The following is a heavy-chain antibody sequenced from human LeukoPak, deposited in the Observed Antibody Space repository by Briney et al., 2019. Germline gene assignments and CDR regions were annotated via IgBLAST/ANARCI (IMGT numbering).Heavy chain of an antibody. J-gene: IGHJ4*02. Sequence: GESLKISCKGSGYSFTSYWIGWVRQMPGKGLEWMGIIYPGDSDTRYSPSFQGQVAISADKSISTAYLQWSSLKASDTAMYYCARQGARVANYFDYWGQGTLVTVSS. D-gene: IGHD1-26*01. CDR3: ARQGARVANYFDY. CDR2: IYPGDSDT. V-gene: IGHV5-51*01. CDR1: GYSFTSYW.